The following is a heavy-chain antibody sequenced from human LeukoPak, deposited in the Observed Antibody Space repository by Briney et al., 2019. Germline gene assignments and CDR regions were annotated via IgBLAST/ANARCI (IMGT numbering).Heavy chain of an antibody. Sequence: PGGSLRLSCAATGLSVSSNFMSWVRQAPGKGLEWVSVIYGGGSTYYADSVQGRFTLSRDNAKNSLYLQMYSLRADDTAVYYCARDPSNFYYYGSGSYPEYWGQGTLVTVSS. CDR2: IYGGGST. J-gene: IGHJ4*02. CDR3: ARDPSNFYYYGSGSYPEY. V-gene: IGHV3-53*01. CDR1: GLSVSSNF. D-gene: IGHD3-10*01.